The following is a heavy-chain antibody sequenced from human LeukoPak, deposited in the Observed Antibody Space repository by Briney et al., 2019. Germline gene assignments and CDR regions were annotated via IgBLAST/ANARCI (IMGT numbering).Heavy chain of an antibody. CDR2: IYPGDSRT. CDR3: WRHLSDITSCPTY. D-gene: IGHD2-2*01. J-gene: IGHJ4*02. V-gene: IGHV5-51*01. Sequence: GESLKISSNVSGYTFATYCIGWVRHMRRKGLEWMGIIYPGDSRTTDNPYFQGQGTISSANSVRTAYLQSNSLKASDTPIYHSWRHLSDITSCPTYWGPGTLITV. CDR1: GYTFATYC.